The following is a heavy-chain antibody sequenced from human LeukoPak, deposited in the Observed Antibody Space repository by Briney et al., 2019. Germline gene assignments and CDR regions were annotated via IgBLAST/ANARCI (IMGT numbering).Heavy chain of an antibody. CDR2: IYSGST. CDR3: ARKSSGWFDY. D-gene: IGHD3-22*01. CDR1: GGSISSYY. Sequence: SETLSLTCSVSGGSISSYYWSWIRQPPGKRLEWIGYIYSGSTNYNPSLKSRVTISVDMSKNQFSLKLTSVTAADTAMYYCARKSSGWFDYWGQGTLVTVSS. J-gene: IGHJ4*02. V-gene: IGHV4-59*01.